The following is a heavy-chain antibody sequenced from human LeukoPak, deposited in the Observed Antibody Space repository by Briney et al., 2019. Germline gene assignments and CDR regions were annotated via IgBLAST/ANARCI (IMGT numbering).Heavy chain of an antibody. CDR3: ARGSTTMVRGVTNWFDP. Sequence: SETLSLTCTVSGYSISSGYYWGWIRQPPGKGLEWIGSIYHSGSTYYNPSLKSRVTISVDTSKNQFSLKLSSVTAADTAVYYCARGSTTMVRGVTNWFDPWAREPWSPSPQ. V-gene: IGHV4-38-2*02. CDR2: IYHSGST. J-gene: IGHJ5*02. D-gene: IGHD3-10*01. CDR1: GYSISSGYY.